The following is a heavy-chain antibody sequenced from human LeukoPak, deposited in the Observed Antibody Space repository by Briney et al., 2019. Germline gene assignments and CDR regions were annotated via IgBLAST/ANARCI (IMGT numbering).Heavy chain of an antibody. CDR3: ARGRSNYYGMDV. D-gene: IGHD1-26*01. CDR1: DGSINSYY. CDR2: VYYNGNT. J-gene: IGHJ6*02. V-gene: IGHV4-59*01. Sequence: SETLSLTCSVSDGSINSYYWNWLRRPPGKGLEWIGYVYYNGNTNYSPSLKSRVTMSVDTSKNLFSLKVSSVTAADTAVYYCARGRSNYYGMDVWGQGTTVTVSS.